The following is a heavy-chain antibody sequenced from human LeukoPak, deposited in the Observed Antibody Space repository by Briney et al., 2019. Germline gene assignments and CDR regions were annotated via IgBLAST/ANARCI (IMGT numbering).Heavy chain of an antibody. CDR1: GFTFSSFG. CDR2: IRADGGSK. Sequence: PGGSLRLSCAASGFTFSSFGMHWVRQAPGKGLEWVSLIRADGGSKYYADSVRGRFTISRDNCKNTVHLQMKNLSTEDTAVYYRAKLSGDYPSYYLDSRGQGNPGTVSS. V-gene: IGHV3-30*02. D-gene: IGHD4-17*01. CDR3: AKLSGDYPSYYLDS. J-gene: IGHJ4*02.